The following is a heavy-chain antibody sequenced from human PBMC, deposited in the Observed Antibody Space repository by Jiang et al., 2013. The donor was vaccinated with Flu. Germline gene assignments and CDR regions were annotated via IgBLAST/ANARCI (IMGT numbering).Heavy chain of an antibody. CDR2: IYYNGIT. V-gene: IGHV4-59*01. CDR1: GGSISPYF. Sequence: GPGLVKPSGTLSLTCTVSGGSISPYFWSWIRQPPGKGLEWIGYIYYNGITNSNSSLTSRVTISLETSKKQFSLNLSSVTAADTAVYYCARTSGNFYVPFFDVWGHGTMVTVS. D-gene: IGHD3-22*01. CDR3: ARTSGNFYVPFFDV. J-gene: IGHJ3*01.